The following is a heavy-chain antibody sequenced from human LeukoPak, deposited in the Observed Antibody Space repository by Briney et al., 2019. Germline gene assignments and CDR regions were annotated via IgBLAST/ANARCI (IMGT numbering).Heavy chain of an antibody. CDR3: ARDGSSGWYRPEYYYYYMDV. D-gene: IGHD6-19*01. CDR1: GFTFTKYA. Sequence: GGSLRLSCAASGFTFTKYAMSWVRQAAGKGLEWVSAIGGSGTKTFYAESVKGRFTISRDNSKNTLYLQMNSLRAEDTAVYYCARDGSSGWYRPEYYYYYMDVWGKGTTVTVSS. J-gene: IGHJ6*03. CDR2: IGGSGTKT. V-gene: IGHV3-23*01.